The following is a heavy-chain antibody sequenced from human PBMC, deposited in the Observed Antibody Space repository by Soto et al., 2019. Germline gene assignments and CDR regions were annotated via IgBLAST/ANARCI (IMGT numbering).Heavy chain of an antibody. V-gene: IGHV6-1*01. CDR2: TYYRSKWYN. CDR3: ARCPRSSWPYYYYSGMDV. D-gene: IGHD6-13*01. Sequence: SQTLSLTCAISGDSVSSNSAAWNWIRQSPSRGLEWLGRTYYRSKWYNDYAVSVKSRITINPDTSKNQFSLQLNSVTPEDTAVYYCARCPRSSWPYYYYSGMDVWGQGTTVTVSS. J-gene: IGHJ6*02. CDR1: GDSVSSNSAA.